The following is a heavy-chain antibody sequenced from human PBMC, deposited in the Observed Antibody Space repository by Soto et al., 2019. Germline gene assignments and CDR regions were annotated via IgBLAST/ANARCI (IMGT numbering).Heavy chain of an antibody. J-gene: IGHJ4*02. CDR2: LTGTAGTT. CDR3: AKDYCSGGSCYYDS. V-gene: IGHV3-23*01. D-gene: IGHD2-15*01. Sequence: GGSLRLSCTASGFTISSYAMSWVRQGPGNGLEWVSALTGTAGTTYYADSVRGRFTISRPNSKTTLYLQMNSLRAEDTAICYCAKDYCSGGSCYYDSWGKGT. CDR1: GFTISSYA.